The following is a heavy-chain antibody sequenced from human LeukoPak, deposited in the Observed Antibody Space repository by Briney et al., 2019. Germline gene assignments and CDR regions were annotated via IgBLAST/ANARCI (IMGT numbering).Heavy chain of an antibody. D-gene: IGHD3-3*01. CDR1: GGSFSGYY. CDR2: INHRGST. J-gene: IGHJ4*02. V-gene: IGHV4-34*01. CDR3: AREGGFYRPLDY. Sequence: SETLSLTCAVYGGSFSGYYWSWIRQPPGKGLEWIGEINHRGSTNYNPSLKSRLIMSVDLPENHISLKLTSVTAADTAVYYCAREGGFYRPLDYSGQGTLVTVSS.